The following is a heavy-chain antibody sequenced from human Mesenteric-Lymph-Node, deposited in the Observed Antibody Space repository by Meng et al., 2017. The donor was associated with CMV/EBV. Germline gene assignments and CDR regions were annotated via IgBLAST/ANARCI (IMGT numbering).Heavy chain of an antibody. J-gene: IGHJ4*02. CDR3: AKETMDYYDTSGLHY. CDR2: IGSSGVST. Sequence: GGSLRLSCAASGFTFSSYSMSWVRQAPGKGLEWVSAIGSSGVSTFYADSVKARFTISRDNSQNTLYLQMNSLRAEDTAVYYCAKETMDYYDTSGLHYWGQGTLVTVSS. V-gene: IGHV3-23*01. CDR1: GFTFSSYS. D-gene: IGHD3-22*01.